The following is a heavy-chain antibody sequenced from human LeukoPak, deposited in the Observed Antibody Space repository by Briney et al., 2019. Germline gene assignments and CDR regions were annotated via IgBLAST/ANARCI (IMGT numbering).Heavy chain of an antibody. Sequence: PGRSLRLSCAASGFTFSVYAMSWVRQAPGKGLEWVSLIYGSTSADYADSVKGRFTISRDTSMNTVYLQMNSLRAEDTAVYYCARLNFGDDYWGQGTLVTVSS. V-gene: IGHV3-66*01. CDR3: ARLNFGDDY. D-gene: IGHD4-17*01. CDR2: IYGSTSA. J-gene: IGHJ4*02. CDR1: GFTFSVYA.